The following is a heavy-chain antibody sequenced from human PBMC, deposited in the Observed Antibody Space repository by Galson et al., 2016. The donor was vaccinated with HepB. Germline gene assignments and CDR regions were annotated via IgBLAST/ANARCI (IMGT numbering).Heavy chain of an antibody. J-gene: IGHJ4*02. V-gene: IGHV3-23*01. Sequence: SLRLSCAASGFTFNSYTMSWVRQAPGKGLEWVSSITGSGGSTFYADSVKGRFTISRDNSKNTLYLEMNSLRDEDTAVYYCARDDYFRLGYWGQGTLVTVSS. D-gene: IGHD3-16*01. CDR1: GFTFNSYT. CDR3: ARDDYFRLGY. CDR2: ITGSGGST.